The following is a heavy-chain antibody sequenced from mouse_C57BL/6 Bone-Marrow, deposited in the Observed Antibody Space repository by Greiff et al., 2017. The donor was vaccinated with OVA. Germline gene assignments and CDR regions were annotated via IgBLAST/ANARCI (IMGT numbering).Heavy chain of an antibody. D-gene: IGHD4-1*01. CDR2: ISSGGSYT. CDR1: GFTFSSYG. CDR3: ARLLTPFAY. Sequence: EVKVIESGGDLVKPGGSLKLSCAASGFTFSSYGMSWVRQTPDQRLEWVATISSGGSYTYYPDSVKGRFTISRDNAKNTLYLQMSSLKSEDTAMYYCARLLTPFAYWGQGTLVTVSA. J-gene: IGHJ3*01. V-gene: IGHV5-6*01.